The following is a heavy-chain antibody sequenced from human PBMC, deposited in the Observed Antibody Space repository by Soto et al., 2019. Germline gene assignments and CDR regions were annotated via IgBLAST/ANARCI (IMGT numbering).Heavy chain of an antibody. CDR3: AKWSLGTDYDRLDDVFDI. CDR2: VLYSGNT. V-gene: IGHV4-59*01. Sequence: QLQLQESGPGLVKPSETLSLTCAVSGGPIRAYHWTWIRQPPGKGLEWIGYVLYSGNTKYNPSLKSRVTQSVDTSKDQFSLRLSSVTAADTAGYYCAKWSLGTDYDRLDDVFDIWGQGTMVTVSS. CDR1: GGPIRAYH. J-gene: IGHJ3*02. D-gene: IGHD3-22*01.